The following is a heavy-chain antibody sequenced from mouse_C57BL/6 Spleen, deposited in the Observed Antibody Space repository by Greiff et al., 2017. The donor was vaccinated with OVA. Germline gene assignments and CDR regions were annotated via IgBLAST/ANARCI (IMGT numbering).Heavy chain of an antibody. CDR2: ISSGGSYT. CDR1: GFTFSSYG. CDR3: ARHEDYGTLRCWYFDV. V-gene: IGHV5-6*01. D-gene: IGHD2-1*01. J-gene: IGHJ1*03. Sequence: EVKVVESGGDLVKPGGSLKLSCAASGFTFSSYGMSWVRQTPDKRLEWVATISSGGSYTYYPDSVKGRFTISRDNATNTLYLQMSSLKSEDTAMYYCARHEDYGTLRCWYFDVWGTGTTVTVSS.